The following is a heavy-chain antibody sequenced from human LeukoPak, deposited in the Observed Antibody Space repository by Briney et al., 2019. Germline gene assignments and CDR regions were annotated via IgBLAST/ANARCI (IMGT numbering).Heavy chain of an antibody. D-gene: IGHD2-8*02. CDR3: ATYRQVLLPFES. V-gene: IGHV3-23*01. J-gene: IGHJ4*02. CDR2: IFPSGGEI. Sequence: GGSLRLSCAASGFTFSTFAMIWVRQPPGKGLEWVSSIFPSGGEIHYADSVRGRFTISRDDSKSTLSLQMNNLRAEDTAIYYCATYRQVLLPFESWGQGTLVTVSS. CDR1: GFTFSTFA.